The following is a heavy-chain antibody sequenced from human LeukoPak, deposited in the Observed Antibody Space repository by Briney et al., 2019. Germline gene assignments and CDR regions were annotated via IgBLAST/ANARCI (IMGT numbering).Heavy chain of an antibody. D-gene: IGHD7-27*01. CDR2: ISKDGSSE. CDR1: GFTLTYYR. J-gene: IGHJ4*02. CDR3: AASFINWAYFDY. V-gene: IGHV3-30*03. Sequence: GWSLRLSCAASGFTLTYYRMNWVRQAPGKWLEWVAVISKDGSSEYYADSVQGRFTISRDNSKNTLYLQMNSLRVEDTAVYYCAASFINWAYFDYWGRGTLVTVSS.